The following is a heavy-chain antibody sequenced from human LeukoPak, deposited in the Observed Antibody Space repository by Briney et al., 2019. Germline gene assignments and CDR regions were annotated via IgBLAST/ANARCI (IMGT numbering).Heavy chain of an antibody. V-gene: IGHV4-34*01. CDR1: GGSFSGYY. CDR2: INHSGST. CDR3: ARGDEVVDYYFQH. Sequence: SETLSLTCAVYGGSFSGYYWSWICQPPGKGLEWIGEINHSGSTNYNPSLKSRVTISVDTSKNQFSLKLSSVTAADTAVYYCARGDEVVDYYFQHWGQGTLVTVSS. J-gene: IGHJ1*01. D-gene: IGHD2-15*01.